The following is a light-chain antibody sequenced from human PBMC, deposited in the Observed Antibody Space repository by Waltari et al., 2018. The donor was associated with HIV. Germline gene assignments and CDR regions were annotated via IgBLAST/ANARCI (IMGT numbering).Light chain of an antibody. Sequence: AIRMTQSPSSFSASTGDRVTITCRASQGISSYLGWYQQKPGKAPKLLIYAASTLQGGVPSRFSGSGSGTDFTLTISCLQSEDFATYYCQQYYSYPFTFGPGTKVDIK. CDR1: QGISSY. V-gene: IGKV1-8*01. J-gene: IGKJ3*01. CDR2: AAS. CDR3: QQYYSYPFT.